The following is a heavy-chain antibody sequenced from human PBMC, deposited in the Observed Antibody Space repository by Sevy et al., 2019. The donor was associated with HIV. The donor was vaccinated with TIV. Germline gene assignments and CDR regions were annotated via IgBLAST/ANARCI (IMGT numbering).Heavy chain of an antibody. CDR2: INPDSGGP. CDR1: GYTFTGYY. V-gene: IGHV1-2*02. CDR3: VRDDREGYFDY. J-gene: IGHJ4*02. Sequence: ASVKVSCKASGYTFTGYYMHWVRQAPGQGLEWMGWINPDSGGPNYAPKFQGRVTLTRDTSISTAYMELSRLKSDDTAVYYCVRDDREGYFDYWGQGTLVTVSS.